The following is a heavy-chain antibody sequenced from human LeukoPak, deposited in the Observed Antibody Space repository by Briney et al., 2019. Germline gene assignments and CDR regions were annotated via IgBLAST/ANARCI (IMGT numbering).Heavy chain of an antibody. D-gene: IGHD6-13*01. J-gene: IGHJ5*02. Sequence: PSETLSLTCAVYGGSFSGYYWSWIRQPPGKGLEWIGEINHSGSTNYNPSLKSRVTISVDTSKNQFSLKLSSVTAADTAVYYCAREGRQQLVLVDPWGQGTLVTVSS. V-gene: IGHV4-34*01. CDR3: AREGRQQLVLVDP. CDR2: INHSGST. CDR1: GGSFSGYY.